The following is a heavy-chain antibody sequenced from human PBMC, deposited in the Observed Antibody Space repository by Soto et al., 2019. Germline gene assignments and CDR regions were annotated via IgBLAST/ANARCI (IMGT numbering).Heavy chain of an antibody. CDR1: GFTFSSYG. CDR3: AKNSDGYDSTGYYYYYGMDV. CDR2: ISWDGGST. D-gene: IGHD5-12*01. Sequence: GGSLRLSCAASGFTFSSYGMSWVRQAPGKGLEWVSLISWDGGSTYYADSVKGRFTISRDNSKNSLYLQMNSLRTEDTALYYCAKNSDGYDSTGYYYYYGMDVWGQGTTVTVSS. V-gene: IGHV3-43*02. J-gene: IGHJ6*02.